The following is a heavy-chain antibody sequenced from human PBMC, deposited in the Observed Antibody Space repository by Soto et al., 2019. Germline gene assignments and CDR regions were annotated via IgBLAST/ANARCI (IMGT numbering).Heavy chain of an antibody. V-gene: IGHV3-48*03. D-gene: IGHD6-19*01. CDR3: ARDRGYNTGWYGGALDL. CDR1: GFTFSSYE. J-gene: IGHJ4*02. CDR2: ISSRGTSI. Sequence: EVQLVESGGGLVQPGESLRLSCAASGFTFSSYEMNWVRQAPGKGLEWVAYISSRGTSIFYADSVKGRFSISRDNDNDSVSLLMYNLKGDDTAVYYCARDRGYNTGWYGGALDLWGQGTLVTVSS.